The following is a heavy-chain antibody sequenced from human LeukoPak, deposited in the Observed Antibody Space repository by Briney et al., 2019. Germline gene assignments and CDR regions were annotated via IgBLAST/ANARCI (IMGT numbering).Heavy chain of an antibody. Sequence: PSETLSLTCTVSGGSISSYYWSWIRQPPGKGLEWIGYIYYSGSTNYNPSLESRVTISVDTSKNQFSLKLSSVTAADTAVYYCATLFGEPHSHYYYGMDVWGQGTTVTVSS. CDR3: ATLFGEPHSHYYYGMDV. V-gene: IGHV4-59*01. CDR2: IYYSGST. CDR1: GGSISSYY. D-gene: IGHD3-10*01. J-gene: IGHJ6*02.